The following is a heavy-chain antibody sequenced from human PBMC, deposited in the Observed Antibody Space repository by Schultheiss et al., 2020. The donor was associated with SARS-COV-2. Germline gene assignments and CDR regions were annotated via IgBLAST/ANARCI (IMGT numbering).Heavy chain of an antibody. CDR3: TKTAVADY. CDR1: EFIVSSNY. D-gene: IGHD6-19*01. J-gene: IGHJ4*02. CDR2: ISSSSSYI. Sequence: GGSLRLSCPASEFIVSSNYKRWVRQAPGKGLEWVSSISSSSSYIYYADSVKGRFTISRDNAKNSLYLQMNSLRVEDTAVYYCTKTAVADYWGQGTLVTVSS. V-gene: IGHV3-21*04.